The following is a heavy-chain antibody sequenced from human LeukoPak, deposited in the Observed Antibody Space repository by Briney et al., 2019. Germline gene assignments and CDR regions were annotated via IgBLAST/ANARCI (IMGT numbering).Heavy chain of an antibody. CDR3: ARDYADYVGYFFFDY. CDR2: TSGGGETT. CDR1: GFTFNNYA. Sequence: GGSLRLSCAASGFTFNNYAMNWVRQAPGKGLEWVSSTSGGGETTYYADSAKGRFTISRDNSQNTLYLQMNSLRAEDTAVYYCARDYADYVGYFFFDYWGQGTLVTVSS. D-gene: IGHD4-17*01. V-gene: IGHV3-23*01. J-gene: IGHJ4*02.